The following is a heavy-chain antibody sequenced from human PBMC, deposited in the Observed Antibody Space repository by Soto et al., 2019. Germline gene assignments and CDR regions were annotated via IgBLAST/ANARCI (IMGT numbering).Heavy chain of an antibody. J-gene: IGHJ5*02. CDR2: INPNSGGT. CDR3: ARSTGGVAVNWFDP. CDR1: GYTFTSYD. Sequence: ASVKVSCKASGYTFTSYDINWVRQAPGQGLEWMGWINPNSGGTNYAQKFQGWVTMTRDTSISTAYMELSRLRSDDTAVYYCARSTGGVAVNWFDPWGQGTLVTVSS. D-gene: IGHD3-16*01. V-gene: IGHV1-2*04.